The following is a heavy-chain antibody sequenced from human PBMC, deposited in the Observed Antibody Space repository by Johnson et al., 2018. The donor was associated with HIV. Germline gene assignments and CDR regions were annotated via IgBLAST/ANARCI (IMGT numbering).Heavy chain of an antibody. CDR1: GFTFSRYA. CDR2: ISNSGGAT. V-gene: IGHV3-48*04. CDR3: ARPRTTVTQVDAFDI. Sequence: VQLVESGGGVVRPGGSLRLSCIGSGFTFSRYAMSWVRQTPGKRLEWVSAISNSGGATHYADSVKGRFTISRDNAKNSLYLQMGSLRAEDMAVYYCARPRTTVTQVDAFDIWGQGTMVTVSS. J-gene: IGHJ3*02. D-gene: IGHD4-17*01.